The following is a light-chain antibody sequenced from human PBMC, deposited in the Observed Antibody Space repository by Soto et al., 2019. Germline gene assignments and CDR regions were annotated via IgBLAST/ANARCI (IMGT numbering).Light chain of an antibody. J-gene: IGKJ5*01. CDR2: GAS. CDR3: QQRRSWPRIT. V-gene: IGKV3-15*01. CDR1: HSVGSN. Sequence: VLSLSPTTLSMSQGERATLSCRASHSVGSNLAWYQQNPGQAPRLLIYGASTRATGVPARFSGSGSATQFTLTISSLQSEDFGFYYCQQRRSWPRITFGQGTRLEF.